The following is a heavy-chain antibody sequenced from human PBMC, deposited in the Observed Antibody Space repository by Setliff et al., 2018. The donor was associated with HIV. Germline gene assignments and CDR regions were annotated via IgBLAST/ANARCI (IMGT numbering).Heavy chain of an antibody. CDR3: ARDPRYTSVWFRNGGVDF. CDR2: VSNEGDT. CDR1: GYTFSSYG. V-gene: IGHV1-18*01. J-gene: IGHJ4*02. D-gene: IGHD6-19*01. Sequence: GASVKVSCKASGYTFSSYGISWVRQAPGQGLEWVRWVSNEGDTNYAQKYQDRVTLTTDTTTTTAYMELRGLRSDDTAVYYCARDPRYTSVWFRNGGVDFWGQGTLVTVSS.